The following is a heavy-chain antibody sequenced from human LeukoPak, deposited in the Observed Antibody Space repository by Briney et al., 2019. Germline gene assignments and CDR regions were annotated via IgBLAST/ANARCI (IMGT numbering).Heavy chain of an antibody. CDR2: MNPNIGDV. Sequence: GASVKVSCKASGYTFATYDINWVRQATGQGLEWMGWMNPNIGDVGYAQNFQGRVTMTKDTSISTAYMELTSLTSEDTAVYYCTRSNYGSYDYWGQGTLVTVSS. CDR1: GYTFATYD. CDR3: TRSNYGSYDY. V-gene: IGHV1-8*01. D-gene: IGHD3-10*01. J-gene: IGHJ4*02.